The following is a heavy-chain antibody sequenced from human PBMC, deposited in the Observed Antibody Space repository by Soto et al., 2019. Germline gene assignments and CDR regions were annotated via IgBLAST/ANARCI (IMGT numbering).Heavy chain of an antibody. CDR3: ASSMITFGGVIVLGSNDAFDI. J-gene: IGHJ3*02. CDR2: IYPGDSDT. Sequence: GESLKISCKGSGYSFTSYWIGWVRQMPGKGLEWMGIIYPGDSDTRYSPSFQGQVTISADKSISTAYLQWSSLKASDTAMYYCASSMITFGGVIVLGSNDAFDIWGQGTMVT. V-gene: IGHV5-51*01. D-gene: IGHD3-16*02. CDR1: GYSFTSYW.